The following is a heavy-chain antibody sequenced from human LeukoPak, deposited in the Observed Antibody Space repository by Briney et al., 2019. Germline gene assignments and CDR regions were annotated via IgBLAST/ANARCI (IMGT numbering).Heavy chain of an antibody. V-gene: IGHV1-69*13. CDR2: IIPLFGTA. D-gene: IGHD2-21*02. CDR1: GGTFSNYA. J-gene: IGHJ5*02. Sequence: SVKVSCKASGGTFSNYAINWVRQAPGPGLEWMGGIIPLFGTANYAQKFQGRVTITADESTSTAYMELSSLRSEDTAVYYCARENLIVVVTAIHKYNWFDPWGQGTLVTVSS. CDR3: ARENLIVVVTAIHKYNWFDP.